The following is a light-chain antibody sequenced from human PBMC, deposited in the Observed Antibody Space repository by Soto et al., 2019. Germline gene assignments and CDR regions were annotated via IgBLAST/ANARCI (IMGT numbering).Light chain of an antibody. J-gene: IGKJ3*01. CDR2: GAS. CDR3: QQYCSSPFT. V-gene: IGKV3-20*01. CDR1: QSVSSSY. Sequence: EIVLTQSPGTLSLSPGERATLSCRASQSVSSSYLAWYQQKPGQAPRLLIYGASSRATGIPDRFSGSGSGTDFTLTISRLEPEDFAVYYCQQYCSSPFTLGPGTKVDIK.